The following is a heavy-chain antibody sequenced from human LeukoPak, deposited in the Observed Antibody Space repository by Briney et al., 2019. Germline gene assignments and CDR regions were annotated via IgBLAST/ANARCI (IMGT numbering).Heavy chain of an antibody. J-gene: IGHJ4*02. CDR1: GGSISSSSYY. CDR3: ARHDYDFWSGYYRPFDY. D-gene: IGHD3-3*01. Sequence: SETLSLTCTVSGGSISSSSYYWGWIRQPPGKGLEWIGRIYYSGSTYYNPSLKSRVTISVDTSKNQFSLKLSSVTAADTAVYYCARHDYDFWSGYYRPFDYWGQGTLVTVSS. V-gene: IGHV4-39*01. CDR2: IYYSGST.